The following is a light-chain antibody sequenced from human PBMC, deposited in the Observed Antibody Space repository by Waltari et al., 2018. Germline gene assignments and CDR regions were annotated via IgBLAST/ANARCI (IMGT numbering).Light chain of an antibody. V-gene: IGLV2-14*03. Sequence: QSPLTQPASVSGSPGQSITISCTGTSSDIGGYTYVSWYQQHPGKAPRLMIYDVSDPPSGVSNRFSGSKSGNTASLTISGLQAEDEADYYCSSYASGNTLFGGGTKLTVL. CDR3: SSYASGNTL. J-gene: IGLJ2*01. CDR2: DVS. CDR1: SSDIGGYTY.